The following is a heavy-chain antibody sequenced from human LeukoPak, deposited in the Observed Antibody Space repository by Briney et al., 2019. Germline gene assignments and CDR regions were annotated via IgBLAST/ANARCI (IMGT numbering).Heavy chain of an antibody. CDR2: IYYSGST. CDR1: GGSISSDYFY. Sequence: SETLSLTCTVSGGSISSDYFYWSWIRQHPGKGLEWIGYIYYSGSTYYNPSLKSRVTISVDTSKNQFSLKLSSVTAADTAVCYCARIPLGPDGYNSRWGQGTLVTVSS. J-gene: IGHJ4*02. CDR3: ARIPLGPDGYNSR. V-gene: IGHV4-31*03. D-gene: IGHD5-24*01.